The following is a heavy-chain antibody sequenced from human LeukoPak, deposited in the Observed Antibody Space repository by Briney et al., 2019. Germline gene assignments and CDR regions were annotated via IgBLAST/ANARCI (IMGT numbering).Heavy chain of an antibody. CDR3: ARGDDILTGYYRFDY. V-gene: IGHV3-21*01. Sequence: PGGSLRLSCAASGFTFSSYRMNWVRQAPGKGLEWVSSISSSSSYIYYADSVKGRFTISRDNAKNSLYLQMNSLRAEDTAVYYCARGDDILTGYYRFDYWGQGTLATVSS. CDR1: GFTFSSYR. J-gene: IGHJ4*02. CDR2: ISSSSSYI. D-gene: IGHD3-9*01.